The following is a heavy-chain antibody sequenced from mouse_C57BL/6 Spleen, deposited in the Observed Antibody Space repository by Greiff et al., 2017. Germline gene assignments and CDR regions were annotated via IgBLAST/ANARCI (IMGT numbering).Heavy chain of an antibody. CDR1: GYTFTDYY. V-gene: IGHV1-75*01. Sequence: VQLQQSGPELVKPGASVKISCKASGYTFTDYYINWVKQRPGQGLEWIGWIFPGSGSTYYNEKFKGKAPLTVDKSSSTAYMLLSSRTSEDSAVYFCAEGDSDGGTWFAYWGQGTLVTVSA. CDR2: IFPGSGST. J-gene: IGHJ3*01. CDR3: AEGDSDGGTWFAY.